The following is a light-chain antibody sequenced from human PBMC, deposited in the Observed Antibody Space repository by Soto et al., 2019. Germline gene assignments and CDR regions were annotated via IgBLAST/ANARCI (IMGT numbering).Light chain of an antibody. CDR2: EVS. V-gene: IGLV2-14*01. Sequence: VLAQPASVSGSPGQSITISCTGTSSDVGGYNYVSWYQHHPGKAPKLMIYEVSNRPSGVSYRFSGSKSGNTASLTISGLQAEDEADYYCNSYTGSGIVFGTGTKVTDL. CDR1: SSDVGGYNY. J-gene: IGLJ1*01. CDR3: NSYTGSGIV.